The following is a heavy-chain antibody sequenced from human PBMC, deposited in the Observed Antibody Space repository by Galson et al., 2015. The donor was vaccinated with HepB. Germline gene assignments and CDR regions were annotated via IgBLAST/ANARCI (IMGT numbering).Heavy chain of an antibody. Sequence: SLRLSCAASGFTFSSYAMHWVRQAPGKGLEWVAVISYDGSNKYYADSVKGRFTISRDNSKNTLYLQMNSLRAEDTAVYYCARGGIAAARSYGMDVWGQGTTVTVSS. J-gene: IGHJ6*02. D-gene: IGHD6-13*01. CDR3: ARGGIAAARSYGMDV. V-gene: IGHV3-30*04. CDR2: ISYDGSNK. CDR1: GFTFSSYA.